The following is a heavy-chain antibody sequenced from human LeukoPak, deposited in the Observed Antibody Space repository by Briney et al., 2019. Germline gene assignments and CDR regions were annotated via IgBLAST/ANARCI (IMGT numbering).Heavy chain of an antibody. CDR2: IIPILGIA. CDR1: GGTFISYA. J-gene: IGHJ4*02. V-gene: IGHV1-69*04. D-gene: IGHD3-9*01. Sequence: ASVKVSCKASGGTFISYAISWVRQAPGQGLEWMGRIIPILGIANYAQKFQGRVTITADKSTSTAYMELSSLRSEDTAVYYCALGRYFDWLFHLDYWGQGTLVTVSS. CDR3: ALGRYFDWLFHLDY.